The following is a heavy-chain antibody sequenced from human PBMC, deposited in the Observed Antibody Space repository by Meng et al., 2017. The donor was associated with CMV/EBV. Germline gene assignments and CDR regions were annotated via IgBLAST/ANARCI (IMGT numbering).Heavy chain of an antibody. J-gene: IGHJ5*02. CDR1: GYSFNSYW. CDR3: ARTASYSSSWPNWFDP. D-gene: IGHD6-13*01. V-gene: IGHV5-51*01. CDR2: IYPGDSDT. Sequence: GESLKISCKGSGYSFNSYWIGWVRQMPGKGLEWMGIIYPGDSDTRYSPSFQGQVTISADKSISTAYLQWSSLKASDTAMYYCARTASYSSSWPNWFDPWGQGTLVTVSS.